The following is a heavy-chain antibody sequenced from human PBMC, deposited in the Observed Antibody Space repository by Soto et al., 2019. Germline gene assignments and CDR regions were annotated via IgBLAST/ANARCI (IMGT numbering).Heavy chain of an antibody. V-gene: IGHV4-34*01. D-gene: IGHD1-26*01. J-gene: IGHJ5*02. CDR3: ARFVLPAVGDWFDT. CDR1: GGSFSGYY. Sequence: SETLSLTCAVYGGSFSGYYWSWIRQPPGKGLEWIGEINHSGSTNYNPSLKSRVTISVDTSKNQFSLKLSSVTAADTAVYYCARFVLPAVGDWFDTWGQGTLVTVSS. CDR2: INHSGST.